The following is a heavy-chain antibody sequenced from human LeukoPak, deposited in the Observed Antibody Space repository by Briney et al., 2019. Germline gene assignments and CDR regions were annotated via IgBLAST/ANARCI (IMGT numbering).Heavy chain of an antibody. CDR2: INPNSGGT. CDR1: GYTFTGYY. V-gene: IGHV1-2*02. CDR3: ARELKVVVVPAAIPGY. Sequence: GASVKVSCKASGYTFTGYYMHWVRQAPGQGLEWMGWINPNSGGTNYAQKFQGRVTMTRDTSISTAYMELSRLRSDDTAVYYRARELKVVVVPAAIPGYWGQGTLVTVSP. J-gene: IGHJ4*02. D-gene: IGHD2-2*01.